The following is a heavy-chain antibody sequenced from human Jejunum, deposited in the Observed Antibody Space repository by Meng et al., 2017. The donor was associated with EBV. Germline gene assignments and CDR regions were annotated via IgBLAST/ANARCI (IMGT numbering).Heavy chain of an antibody. CDR3: ARVRPGGAGVDP. V-gene: IGHV7-4-1*02. J-gene: IGHJ5*02. D-gene: IGHD1-26*01. CDR2: INTNTGYP. Sequence: VQLVHSGTELKKPRALVKVSCKASGYTFTSSGINWVRQAPGQGLEWMGWINTNTGYPTYAQDFTGRFVITMDTSVSTAYLQITSLSTEDKAVYYCARVRPGGAGVDPWGQGTLVTVSS. CDR1: GYTFTSSG.